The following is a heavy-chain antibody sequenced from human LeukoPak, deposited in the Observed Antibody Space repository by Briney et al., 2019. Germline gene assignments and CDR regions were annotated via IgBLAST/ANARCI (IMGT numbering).Heavy chain of an antibody. V-gene: IGHV3-21*01. Sequence: GGSLRLSCAASGFTFSSYSMNWVRQAPGKGLEWVSSISSSSSYIYYADSVKGRFTISRDNAKNSLYLQMNSLRAEDTAVYYCARVISLSSWYIVGAFDIWGQGTMVTVSS. CDR2: ISSSSSYI. CDR3: ARVISLSSWYIVGAFDI. J-gene: IGHJ3*02. D-gene: IGHD6-13*01. CDR1: GFTFSSYS.